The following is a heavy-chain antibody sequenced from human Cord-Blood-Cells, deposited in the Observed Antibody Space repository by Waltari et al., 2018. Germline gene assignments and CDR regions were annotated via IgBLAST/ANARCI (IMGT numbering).Heavy chain of an antibody. D-gene: IGHD6-6*01. CDR2: IIPIFGTA. V-gene: IGHV1-69*01. J-gene: IGHJ4*02. CDR3: AIAARPEGDY. Sequence: QVQLVQSGAEVKKHGSSVKVSCQAPGGTLRSYPISWVRQAPGQGLEWMGGIIPIFGTANYAQKFQGRVTITADESTSTAYMELSSLRSEDTAVYYCAIAARPEGDYWGQGTLVTVSS. CDR1: GGTLRSYP.